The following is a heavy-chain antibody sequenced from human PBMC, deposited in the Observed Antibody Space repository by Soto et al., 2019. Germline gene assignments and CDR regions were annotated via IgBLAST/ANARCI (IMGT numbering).Heavy chain of an antibody. D-gene: IGHD3-10*01. CDR1: GGTFSSYA. V-gene: IGHV1-69*13. J-gene: IGHJ5*02. CDR3: ARSGSGSYYIGQDWFDP. Sequence: SVKVSCKASGGTFSSYAISWVRQAPGQGLEWMGGIIPIFGTANYAQKFQGRVTITADESTSTAYIELSSLRSEDTAVYYCARSGSGSYYIGQDWFDPWGQGTLVTVSS. CDR2: IIPIFGTA.